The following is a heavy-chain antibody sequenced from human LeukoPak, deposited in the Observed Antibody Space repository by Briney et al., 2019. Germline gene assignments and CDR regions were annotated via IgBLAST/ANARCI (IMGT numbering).Heavy chain of an antibody. CDR3: ARQISSGTQPCEWFDS. D-gene: IGHD6-19*01. J-gene: IGHJ5*01. Sequence: SETLSLTCTVSGGSISSGSYYWAWIRQRPGKGLEWIGSISYSGSTYYNPSLKGRDTISVDTSKNQFSLKLSSVTATETAVYYCARQISSGTQPCEWFDSWGQGTLVTVSS. CDR2: ISYSGST. V-gene: IGHV4-39*01. CDR1: GGSISSGSYY.